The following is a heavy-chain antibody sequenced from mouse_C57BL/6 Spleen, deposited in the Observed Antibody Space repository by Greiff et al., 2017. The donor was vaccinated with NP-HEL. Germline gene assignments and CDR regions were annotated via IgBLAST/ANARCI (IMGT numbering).Heavy chain of an antibody. CDR2: IWRGGST. CDR3: ARINYYGSGGFAY. J-gene: IGHJ3*01. CDR1: GFSLTSYG. V-gene: IGHV2-2*01. D-gene: IGHD1-1*01. Sequence: QVQLKESGPGLVQPSQSLSITCTVSGFSLTSYGVHWVRQSPGKGLEWLGVIWRGGSTDFNAAFISRLSISKDNSKSQVFFKMNSLQADDTAIYYCARINYYGSGGFAYWGQGTLVTVSA.